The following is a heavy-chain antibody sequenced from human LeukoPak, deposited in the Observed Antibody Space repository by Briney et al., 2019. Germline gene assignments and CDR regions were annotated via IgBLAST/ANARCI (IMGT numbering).Heavy chain of an antibody. V-gene: IGHV5-51*01. CDR2: IYPGDSDT. D-gene: IGHD6-13*01. J-gene: IGHJ5*02. CDR1: GYSFTSYW. Sequence: GESLKISCKGSGYSFTSYWISWVRQMPGKGLEWMGIIYPGDSDTRYSPSFQGQVTISADKSISNSYLQWSSLKASDTAMYYCARRIDSSSWYNWFDPWGQGTLVTVSS. CDR3: ARRIDSSSWYNWFDP.